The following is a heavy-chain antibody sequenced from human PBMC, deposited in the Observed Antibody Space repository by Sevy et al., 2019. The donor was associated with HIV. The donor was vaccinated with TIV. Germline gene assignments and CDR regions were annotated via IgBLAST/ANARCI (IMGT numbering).Heavy chain of an antibody. CDR3: ARDKSVQVIFGVVRYNYGMDV. CDR2: INTYNGNT. J-gene: IGHJ6*02. Sequence: VSVKVSCKASGYTLSSYGISWVRQAPGQGLEWMGWINTYNGNTKYAQKLQGRITMTTDTTTSTAYMEVRSLRSDDTAVYYCARDKSVQVIFGVVRYNYGMDVWGQGTTVTVSS. V-gene: IGHV1-18*01. CDR1: GYTLSSYG. D-gene: IGHD3-3*01.